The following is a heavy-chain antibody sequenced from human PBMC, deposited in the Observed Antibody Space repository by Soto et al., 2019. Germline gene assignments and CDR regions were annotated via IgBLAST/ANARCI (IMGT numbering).Heavy chain of an antibody. Sequence: GGSLRLSCAASGFTFNNYAMSWVRQAPGKRLEWVSSINNGGDNIYYADSVKGRFTISRDNSKSTLYLQMNSLRAEDTAVYYCAKTFLARYCSSSICYDPADYFDYWGQGTLVTVS. V-gene: IGHV3-23*01. CDR2: INNGGDNI. J-gene: IGHJ4*02. CDR3: AKTFLARYCSSSICYDPADYFDY. D-gene: IGHD2-2*01. CDR1: GFTFNNYA.